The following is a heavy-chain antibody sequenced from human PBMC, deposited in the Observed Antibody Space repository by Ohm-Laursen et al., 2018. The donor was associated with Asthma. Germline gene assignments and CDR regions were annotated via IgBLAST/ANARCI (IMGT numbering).Heavy chain of an antibody. CDR1: GFTFSSFA. J-gene: IGHJ3*02. CDR3: ARRDFSGGDPNAAFDI. CDR2: ITSDGSWT. Sequence: SLRLSCTAFGFTFSSFAMHWVRQAPGKGLEWVTIITSDGSWTSYADSVKGRFTISRDNSKSTLYMQMNSLRAEDTAVYYCARRDFSGGDPNAAFDIWGQGTMVTVSS. D-gene: IGHD2-21*02. V-gene: IGHV3-30-3*01.